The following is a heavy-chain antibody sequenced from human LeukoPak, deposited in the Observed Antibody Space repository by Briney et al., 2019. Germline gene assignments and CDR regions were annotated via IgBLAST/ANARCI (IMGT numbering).Heavy chain of an antibody. D-gene: IGHD2-2*01. V-gene: IGHV3-30*18. CDR2: ISYDGSNK. Sequence: GGSLRLSCAASGFTFSSYGMHWVRQAPGKGLEWVAVISYDGSNKYYADSVKGRFTISRDNSKNTLYLQMNSLRAEDTAVYYCAKPLGYCSSTSCSTGAFDIWGQGTMVTVSS. J-gene: IGHJ3*02. CDR1: GFTFSSYG. CDR3: AKPLGYCSSTSCSTGAFDI.